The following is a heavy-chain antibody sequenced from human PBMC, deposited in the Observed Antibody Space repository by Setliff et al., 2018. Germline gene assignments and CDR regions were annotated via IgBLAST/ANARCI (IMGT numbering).Heavy chain of an antibody. CDR2: IITNTGKT. J-gene: IGHJ3*01. CDR3: ARFGGSCSSSSCYASDL. CDR1: GYTFNTFG. Sequence: ASVKVSCKTSGYTFNTFGISWVRQAPGQGLEWMGMIITNTGKTSYPKKFQGRVTMTTDTYTGTGYMELRSLTSDDTAVYFCARFGGSCSSSSCYASDLWGQGTMVTVSS. V-gene: IGHV1-18*01. D-gene: IGHD2-2*01.